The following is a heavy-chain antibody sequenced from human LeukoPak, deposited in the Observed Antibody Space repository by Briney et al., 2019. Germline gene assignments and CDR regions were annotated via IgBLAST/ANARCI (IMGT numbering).Heavy chain of an antibody. J-gene: IGHJ6*03. CDR2: IYDSGST. Sequence: SETLSLTCAVSGGSISSSNWWSWVRQPPEKGLEWIGEIYDSGSTNYNPSLKSRVTISVDKSKNQFSLKLNSVTAADTAVYYCAGSTYYYNYMDVWGRGTTVTVSS. CDR3: AGSTYYYNYMDV. V-gene: IGHV4-4*02. CDR1: GGSISSSNW.